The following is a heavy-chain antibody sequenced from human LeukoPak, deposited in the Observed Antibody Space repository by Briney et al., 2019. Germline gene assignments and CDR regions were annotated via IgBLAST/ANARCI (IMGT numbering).Heavy chain of an antibody. V-gene: IGHV3-23*01. CDR3: ARGGRITMVRGVIKKTNIYYYYMDV. CDR2: ISGSGGST. J-gene: IGHJ6*03. Sequence: PGGSLRLSCAASGFTFSSYGMSWVRQAPGKGLEWVSAISGSGGSTYYADPVKGRFTISRDNSKNTLYLQMNSLRAEDTAVYYCARGGRITMVRGVIKKTNIYYYYMDVWGKGTTVTISS. D-gene: IGHD3-10*01. CDR1: GFTFSSYG.